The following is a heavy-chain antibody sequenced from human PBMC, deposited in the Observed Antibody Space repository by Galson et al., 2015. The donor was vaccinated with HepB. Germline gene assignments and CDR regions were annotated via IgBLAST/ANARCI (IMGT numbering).Heavy chain of an antibody. CDR3: AKDKRQYDDYAKDYYYAYGMDV. CDR1: GFTFDDYV. D-gene: IGHD4-17*01. J-gene: IGHJ6*02. CDR2: ISWNSGSI. Sequence: SLRLSCAASGFTFDDYVMHWVRQAPGKGLEWVSGISWNSGSIGYADSVKGRFTISRDNAKNSLYLQMNSLRAEDTALYYCAKDKRQYDDYAKDYYYAYGMDVWGQGTTVTVSS. V-gene: IGHV3-9*01.